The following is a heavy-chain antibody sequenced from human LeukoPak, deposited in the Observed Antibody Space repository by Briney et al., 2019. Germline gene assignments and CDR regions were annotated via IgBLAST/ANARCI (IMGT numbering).Heavy chain of an antibody. J-gene: IGHJ5*02. D-gene: IGHD3-3*01. CDR2: MSPDDGFT. Sequence: GASVKVSCKSSADTLSGDDVHRVRQAPGQGLEWLGWMSPDDGFTGYAQDFRGRLTMTTDTTINTVFMELSGLKSEDTAVYYCATESAITISGVVFHYFDPWGQGTLVTVSS. CDR3: ATESAITISGVVFHYFDP. V-gene: IGHV1-8*01. CDR1: ADTLSGDD.